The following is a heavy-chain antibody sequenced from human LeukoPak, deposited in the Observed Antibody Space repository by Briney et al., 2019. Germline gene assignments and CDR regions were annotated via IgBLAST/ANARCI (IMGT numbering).Heavy chain of an antibody. D-gene: IGHD3-16*02. CDR3: ARGSYDYVWGSYRSRGYFDY. J-gene: IGHJ4*02. Sequence: SGPTLVKPTQTLTLTCTFSGFSLSTSGVGVGWIRQPPGKALEWLALIYWDDDKRYSPSLKSRLTITKDTSKNQVVLTMTNMDPVDTATYYCARGSYDYVWGSYRSRGYFDYWGQGTLVTVSS. CDR2: IYWDDDK. CDR1: GFSLSTSGVG. V-gene: IGHV2-5*02.